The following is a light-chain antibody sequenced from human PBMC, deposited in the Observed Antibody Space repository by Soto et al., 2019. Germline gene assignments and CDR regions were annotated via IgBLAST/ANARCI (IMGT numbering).Light chain of an antibody. CDR2: GAS. CDR3: QQCGSSPLT. CDR1: QSVTSSY. V-gene: IGKV3-20*01. J-gene: IGKJ4*01. Sequence: EIVLTQSPGTLSLSPGERATLSCRASQSVTSSYLAWYQQKPGQPPRVLIYGASSRATGIPDRFSGSGSGTDFTLTISRLEPEDFAVYYCQQCGSSPLTFGGGTKVEIK.